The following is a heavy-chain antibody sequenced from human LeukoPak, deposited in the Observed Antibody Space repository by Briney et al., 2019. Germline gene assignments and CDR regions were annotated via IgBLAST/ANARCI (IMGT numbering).Heavy chain of an antibody. J-gene: IGHJ4*02. D-gene: IGHD6-13*01. V-gene: IGHV4-34*01. Sequence: SETLSLTCAVYGGSFSGYYWSWIRQPPGKGLEWIGEINHSGSTKYNPSLNSRVTISVDPSNNQFSLMLSSVTAADTAVYYCARGGTSIAAAGGGYFDYWGQGTLVTVSS. CDR1: GGSFSGYY. CDR3: ARGGTSIAAAGGGYFDY. CDR2: INHSGST.